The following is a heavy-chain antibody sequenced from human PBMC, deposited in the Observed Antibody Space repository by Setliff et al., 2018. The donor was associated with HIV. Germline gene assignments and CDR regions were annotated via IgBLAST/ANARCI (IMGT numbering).Heavy chain of an antibody. J-gene: IGHJ4*02. CDR3: ARMRLDGGYSYDY. CDR1: GGSISSGSYY. V-gene: IGHV4-61*09. D-gene: IGHD5-12*01. CDR2: IFTNGST. Sequence: KPSETLSLTCTVSGGSISSGSYYWSWIRQPAGKGLDWVGHIFTNGSTNYNPSLKSRVTISVDTSKNLFSLKLSSVTAADTGVYYCARMRLDGGYSYDYWGQGTLVTVSS.